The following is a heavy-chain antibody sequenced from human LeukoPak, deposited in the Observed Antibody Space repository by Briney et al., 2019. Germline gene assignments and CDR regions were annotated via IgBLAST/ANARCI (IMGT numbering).Heavy chain of an antibody. CDR3: ARSKTGTDSNWFDP. CDR1: GDTFSTNSAA. J-gene: IGHJ5*02. D-gene: IGHD1-1*01. V-gene: IGHV6-1*01. CDR2: TYYNSKWNT. Sequence: SQTLSLTCAISGDTFSTNSAAWNWLRQSPWRGLEWLGRTYYNSKWNTDYAVSVKSRINITPDTSKNQFPLQLNSVTPEDTAVYYCARSKTGTDSNWFDPWGQGTLVTVSS.